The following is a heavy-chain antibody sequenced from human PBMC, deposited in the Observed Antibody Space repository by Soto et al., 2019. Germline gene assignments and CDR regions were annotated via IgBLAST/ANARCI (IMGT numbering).Heavy chain of an antibody. V-gene: IGHV4-61*01. Sequence: QVQLQESGPGLVKPSETLSLTCTVSGGSVSSGSYYWSWIRQPPGKGLEGIGYIYYSGSTNYNPSLKSRVTISVDTSKNQFSLKLSSVTAADTAVYYCARGVEMATISGFDAFDIWGQGTMVTVSS. J-gene: IGHJ3*02. CDR1: GGSVSSGSYY. CDR3: ARGVEMATISGFDAFDI. D-gene: IGHD5-12*01. CDR2: IYYSGST.